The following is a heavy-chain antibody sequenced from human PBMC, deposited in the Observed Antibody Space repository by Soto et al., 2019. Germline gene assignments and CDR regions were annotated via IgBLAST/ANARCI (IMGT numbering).Heavy chain of an antibody. V-gene: IGHV3-9*01. CDR1: EFTFDDYA. CDR2: ISWNSGSI. D-gene: IGHD6-13*01. CDR3: AKVRGRGYSSSWYAGGAFDI. J-gene: IGHJ3*02. Sequence: EVQLVESGGGLVQPGGSLRLSCVVSEFTFDDYAMHWVRQAPGKGLEWVSGISWNSGSIGYADSVKGRFTISRDNAKNSLYLQMNSLRAEDTALYYCAKVRGRGYSSSWYAGGAFDIWGQGTMVTVSS.